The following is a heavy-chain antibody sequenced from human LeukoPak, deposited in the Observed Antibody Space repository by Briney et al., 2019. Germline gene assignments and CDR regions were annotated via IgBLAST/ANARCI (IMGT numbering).Heavy chain of an antibody. CDR1: GGSFSGYY. V-gene: IGHV4-34*01. CDR3: ARDGYYYGSGSYYNPNDY. J-gene: IGHJ4*02. CDR2: INHSGST. Sequence: SETLSLTCAVYGGSFSGYYWSWIRQPPGKGLEWIGEINHSGSTNYNPSLKSRVTISVDTSKNQFSLKLSSVTAADTAVYYCARDGYYYGSGSYYNPNDYWGQGTLVTVSS. D-gene: IGHD3-10*01.